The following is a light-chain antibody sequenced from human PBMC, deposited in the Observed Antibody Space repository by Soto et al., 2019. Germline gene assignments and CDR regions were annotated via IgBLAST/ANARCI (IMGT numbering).Light chain of an antibody. J-gene: IGKJ1*01. CDR3: QHYGSSPWT. CDR2: GAS. Sequence: EIVLTQSPGTLSLSPGERATLSYRASQSVSSSYLAWYQQKPGQAPRLPIYGASSRATGIPDRFSGSGSGTDFTFSISRLEPEDFAVYYCQHYGSSPWTFGKGTKVEIK. V-gene: IGKV3-20*01. CDR1: QSVSSSY.